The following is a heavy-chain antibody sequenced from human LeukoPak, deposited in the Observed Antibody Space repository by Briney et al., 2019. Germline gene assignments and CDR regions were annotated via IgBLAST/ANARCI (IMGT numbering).Heavy chain of an antibody. CDR1: GFTFSSYG. D-gene: IGHD4-17*01. CDR3: AKDGPPDYGDEQHFDY. J-gene: IGHJ4*02. CDR2: ISYDGSNK. V-gene: IGHV3-30*18. Sequence: PGGSLRLSCAASGFTFSSYGMHWVRQAPGKGLEWVAVISYDGSNKYYADSVKGRFTISRDNSKNTLYLQMNSLRAEDTAVYYCAKDGPPDYGDEQHFDYWGQGALVTVSS.